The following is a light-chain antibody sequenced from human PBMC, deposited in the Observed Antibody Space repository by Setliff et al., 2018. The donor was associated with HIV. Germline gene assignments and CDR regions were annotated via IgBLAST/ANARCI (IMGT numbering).Light chain of an antibody. CDR3: SSYTSTTNLV. J-gene: IGLJ1*01. Sequence: QSALAQPASVSGSPGQSITISCTGTSSDVGGYDYVSWYVQHPGKAPKLIIFDDTNRPSGVSSRFSGSKSGSTASLTISGLHAADESSYYCSSYTSTTNLVFGTGTKVTVL. CDR2: DDT. CDR1: SSDVGGYDY. V-gene: IGLV2-14*03.